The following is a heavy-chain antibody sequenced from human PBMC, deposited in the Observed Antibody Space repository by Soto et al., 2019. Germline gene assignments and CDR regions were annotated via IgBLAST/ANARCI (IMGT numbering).Heavy chain of an antibody. CDR1: GGTFSSYP. D-gene: IGHD4-17*01. J-gene: IGHJ4*02. Sequence: QVQLVQSGAEVKRPGSSVKVSCKASGGTFSSYPISWVRQAPGQGLEWMGGTNGNLGTGNYAQKFRGRLTITTEISTTTVYMELSSLTSEDTAVYYCATRDSHGYFRYFDNWGQGTLVTVSS. V-gene: IGHV1-69*06. CDR3: ATRDSHGYFRYFDN. CDR2: TNGNLGTG.